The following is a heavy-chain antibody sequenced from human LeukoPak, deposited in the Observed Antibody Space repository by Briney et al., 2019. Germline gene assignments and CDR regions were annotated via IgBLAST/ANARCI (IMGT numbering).Heavy chain of an antibody. CDR2: INHSGST. CDR3: ARGPKGVAGYDYYFDY. V-gene: IGHV4-34*01. J-gene: IGHJ4*02. D-gene: IGHD5-12*01. CDR1: GGSFSGYY. Sequence: PSETLSLTCAVYGGSFSGYYWSWIRQPPGKGLEWIGEINHSGSTNYNPSLKSRVTISVDTSKNQFSLKLSSVTAADTAVYYCARGPKGVAGYDYYFDYWGQRTLVTVSS.